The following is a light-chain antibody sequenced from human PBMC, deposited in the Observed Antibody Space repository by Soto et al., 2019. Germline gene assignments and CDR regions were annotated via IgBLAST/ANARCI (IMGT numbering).Light chain of an antibody. CDR3: ASYTGNKTLVI. CDR1: STDIGAYNY. J-gene: IGLJ2*01. V-gene: IGLV2-14*01. Sequence: QSALTQPASVSGSPGQTITISCTGSSTDIGAYNYVSWYQHHPGKAPKLIIYDVTSRPSGVSSRFSGAKSGNAASLIISGFQPEDEADYFCASYTGNKTLVIFGGGTKLTVL. CDR2: DVT.